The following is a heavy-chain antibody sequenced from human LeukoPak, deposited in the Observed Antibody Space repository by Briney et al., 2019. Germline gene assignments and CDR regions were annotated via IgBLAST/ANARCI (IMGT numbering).Heavy chain of an antibody. D-gene: IGHD6-13*01. CDR3: ARHGIVDSSRKYYFDY. Sequence: SETLSLTCSVSGGSIKSYYWTWIRQPPGKGLEWIGYISYSGSTTYNPSLKSRVTISVDTSKNQFSLDLSSVTAADTAVYYCARHGIVDSSRKYYFDYWGQGTLVTVSS. CDR1: GGSIKSYY. V-gene: IGHV4-59*08. J-gene: IGHJ4*02. CDR2: ISYSGST.